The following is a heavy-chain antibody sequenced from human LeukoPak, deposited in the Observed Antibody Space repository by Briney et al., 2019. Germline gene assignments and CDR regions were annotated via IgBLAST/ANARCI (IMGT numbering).Heavy chain of an antibody. CDR2: IIPILGIA. CDR1: GGTFSSYA. D-gene: IGHD2-2*01. CDR3: ARVLPSGSSEPFDY. Sequence: SVKVSCKASGGTFSSYAISWVRQAPGQGLEWMGRIIPILGIANYARKFQGRVTITADKSTSTAYMELSSLRSEDTAVYYCARVLPSGSSEPFDYWGQGTLVTVSS. V-gene: IGHV1-69*04. J-gene: IGHJ4*02.